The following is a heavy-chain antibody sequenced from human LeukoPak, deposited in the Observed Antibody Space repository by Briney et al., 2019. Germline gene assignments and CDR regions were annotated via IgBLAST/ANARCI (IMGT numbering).Heavy chain of an antibody. Sequence: GSLRLSCAASGFTFSDYYMSWIRQAPGKGLEWVSYISSSGSTIYYADSVKGRFTISRDNAKNSLYLQMNSLRAEGTAVYYCAASGPYGSGSYNYWGQGTLVTVSS. CDR1: GFTFSDYY. J-gene: IGHJ4*02. CDR2: ISSSGSTI. V-gene: IGHV3-11*04. CDR3: AASGPYGSGSYNY. D-gene: IGHD3-10*01.